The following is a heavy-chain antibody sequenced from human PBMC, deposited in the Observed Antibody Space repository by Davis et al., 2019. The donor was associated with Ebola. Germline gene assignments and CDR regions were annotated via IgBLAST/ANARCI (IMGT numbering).Heavy chain of an antibody. CDR3: AKYCTNGVCPFDY. CDR2: ISYDGSDE. Sequence: GGSLRLSCAASGFTLSNYAMHWVRQAPGKGLEWVAVISYDGSDEYYADSVKGRFIISRDNSKNTLYLQMNSLRAEDTAVYYCAKYCTNGVCPFDYWGQGTLVTVSS. V-gene: IGHV3-30-3*02. D-gene: IGHD2-8*01. J-gene: IGHJ4*02. CDR1: GFTLSNYA.